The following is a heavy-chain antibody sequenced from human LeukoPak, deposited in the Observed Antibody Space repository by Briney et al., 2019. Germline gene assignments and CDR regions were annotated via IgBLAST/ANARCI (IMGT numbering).Heavy chain of an antibody. CDR3: ARVFQNAPGGLDY. D-gene: IGHD1-1*01. Sequence: GGSLRLSCAASGFTFSSYSMNWVRQAPGKGLEWVSSISSSSSYIYYADSVKGRFTISRDNAKNSLYLQMNSLRAEDTAVYYCARVFQNAPGGLDYWGQGTLVTVSS. J-gene: IGHJ4*02. CDR1: GFTFSSYS. V-gene: IGHV3-21*01. CDR2: ISSSSSYI.